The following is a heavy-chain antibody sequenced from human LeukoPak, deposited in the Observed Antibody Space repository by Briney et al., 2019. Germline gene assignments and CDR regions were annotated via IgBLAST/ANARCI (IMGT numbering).Heavy chain of an antibody. D-gene: IGHD2-21*02. J-gene: IGHJ4*02. Sequence: ASVKVSCKASGYTFTSYGISWVRQAPGQGLEWMGWISAYNGNTNYAQKLQGRVTTTTDTSTSTAYMELRSLRSDDTAVYYCAVDGPYCGSDCYPQAKYFDYWGPGTLVTVSS. CDR3: AVDGPYCGSDCYPQAKYFDY. V-gene: IGHV1-18*01. CDR1: GYTFTSYG. CDR2: ISAYNGNT.